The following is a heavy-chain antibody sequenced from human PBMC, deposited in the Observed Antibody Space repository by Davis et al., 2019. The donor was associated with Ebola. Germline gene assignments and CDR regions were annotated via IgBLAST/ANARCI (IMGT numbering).Heavy chain of an antibody. CDR2: ISYDGSNK. CDR3: AGGQQLVPRLYYYYGMDV. Sequence: GGSLRLSCAASGFTFSSYAMHWVRQAPGKGLEWVAVISYDGSNKYYADSVKGRFTISRDNSKNTLYLQMNSLRAEDTAVYYCAGGQQLVPRLYYYYGMDVWGQGTTVTVSS. CDR1: GFTFSSYA. V-gene: IGHV3-30-3*01. J-gene: IGHJ6*02. D-gene: IGHD6-13*01.